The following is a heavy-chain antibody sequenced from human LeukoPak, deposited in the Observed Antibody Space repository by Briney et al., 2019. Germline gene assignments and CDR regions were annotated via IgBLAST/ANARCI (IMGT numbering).Heavy chain of an antibody. D-gene: IGHD3-10*01. CDR2: IYYSGST. Sequence: SETLSLTCTVSGGSISSYYWSWIRQPPGKGLEWIGYIYYSGSTNYNPSLKSRVTISVDTSKNQFSLKLSSVTAADTAVHYCASWRGDAFDIWGQGTMVTVSS. CDR3: ASWRGDAFDI. V-gene: IGHV4-59*08. J-gene: IGHJ3*02. CDR1: GGSISSYY.